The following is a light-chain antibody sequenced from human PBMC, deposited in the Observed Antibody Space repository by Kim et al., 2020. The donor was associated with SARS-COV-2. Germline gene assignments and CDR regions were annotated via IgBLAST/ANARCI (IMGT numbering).Light chain of an antibody. CDR1: SSDVGGYKS. Sequence: QSALTQPASVSGSPGQSITISCTGTSSDVGGYKSVSWYQQHPGKAPKLMIYAVSKRPSGISNRFSGSHSGDTASLTISGLQAQDEADYYCNSYTGSSTLFGGGTQLTVL. V-gene: IGLV2-14*03. J-gene: IGLJ3*02. CDR2: AVS. CDR3: NSYTGSSTL.